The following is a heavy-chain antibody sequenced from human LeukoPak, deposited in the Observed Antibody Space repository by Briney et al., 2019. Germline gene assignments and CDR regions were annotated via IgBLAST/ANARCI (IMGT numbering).Heavy chain of an antibody. CDR1: GYTFTSYY. CDR3: AKSVYYGSGSYYLFDY. CDR2: INPSGGST. Sequence: ASVKVSCKASGYTFTSYYMHWVRQAPGQGLEWMGIINPSGGSTSYAQKFQGRVTMTRDTSTSTVYMELSSLRSEDTAVYYCAKSVYYGSGSYYLFDYWGQGTLVTVSS. D-gene: IGHD3-10*01. V-gene: IGHV1-46*01. J-gene: IGHJ4*02.